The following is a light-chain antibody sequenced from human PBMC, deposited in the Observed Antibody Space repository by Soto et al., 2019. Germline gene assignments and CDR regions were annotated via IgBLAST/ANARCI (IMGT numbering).Light chain of an antibody. Sequence: QSVLTQPPSASGSPGQSVTISCSGTSSDIGDYNFVSWYQHHPGKAPKLLIYEVTKRPSGVPDRFSGSKSGNTASLTVSGLQGEDEADYYCSSYGGSNDVVFGGGTKLTVL. V-gene: IGLV2-8*01. CDR1: SSDIGDYNF. J-gene: IGLJ2*01. CDR3: SSYGGSNDVV. CDR2: EVT.